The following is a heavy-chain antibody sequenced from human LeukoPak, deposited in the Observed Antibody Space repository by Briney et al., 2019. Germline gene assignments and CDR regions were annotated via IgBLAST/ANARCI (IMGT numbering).Heavy chain of an antibody. J-gene: IGHJ5*02. Sequence: ASVKVSCKASGYTFTSYYMHWVRQAPGQGLEWMGIINPSGGSTSYAQKFQGRVTMTRDTSISTAYMELSRLRSDDTAVYYCARDRCSSTSCPLNWFDPWGQGTLVTVSS. D-gene: IGHD2-2*01. CDR1: GYTFTSYY. V-gene: IGHV1-46*01. CDR3: ARDRCSSTSCPLNWFDP. CDR2: INPSGGST.